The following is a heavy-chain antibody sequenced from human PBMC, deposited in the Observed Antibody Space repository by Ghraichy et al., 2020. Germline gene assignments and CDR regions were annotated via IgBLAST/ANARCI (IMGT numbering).Heavy chain of an antibody. CDR2: ISGRGGST. J-gene: IGHJ4*02. CDR1: GFTFITHA. CDR3: AKDADSSGYYLYYFDY. D-gene: IGHD3-22*01. Sequence: GGSLRLSCAASGFTFITHAMSWVRQAPGKGLEWVSAISGRGGSTYYTDSVKGRFTISRDNSKNTLYLQMNSLRVEDTAVYYCAKDADSSGYYLYYFDYWGQGTLVTVSS. V-gene: IGHV3-23*01.